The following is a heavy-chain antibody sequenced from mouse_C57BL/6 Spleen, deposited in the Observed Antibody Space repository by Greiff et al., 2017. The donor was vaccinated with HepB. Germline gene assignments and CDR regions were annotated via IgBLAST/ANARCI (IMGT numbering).Heavy chain of an antibody. CDR3: ARFDYYGSSLDY. CDR1: GYTFTDYY. V-gene: IGHV1-26*01. Sequence: EVQLQQSGPELVKPGASVKISCKASGYTFTDYYMNWVKQSHGKSLEWIGDINPNNGGTSYNQKFKGKATLTVDKSSSTAYMELRSLTSEDSAVYYCARFDYYGSSLDYWGQGTTLTVSS. J-gene: IGHJ2*01. D-gene: IGHD1-1*01. CDR2: INPNNGGT.